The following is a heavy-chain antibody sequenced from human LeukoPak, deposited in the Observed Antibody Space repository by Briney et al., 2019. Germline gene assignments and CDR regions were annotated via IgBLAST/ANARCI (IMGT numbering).Heavy chain of an antibody. D-gene: IGHD6-13*01. J-gene: IGHJ4*02. CDR2: IISDGSST. CDR3: ATIAAAGEYFDY. CDR1: GFTFSSYW. Sequence: GGSLRHSCAASGFTFSSYWMYWVRQAPGKGLVWVSRIISDGSSTSYADSVKGRFTISRDNAKNTLYLQMNSLRPEDTAVYYCATIAAAGEYFDYWGQGTLVTVSS. V-gene: IGHV3-74*01.